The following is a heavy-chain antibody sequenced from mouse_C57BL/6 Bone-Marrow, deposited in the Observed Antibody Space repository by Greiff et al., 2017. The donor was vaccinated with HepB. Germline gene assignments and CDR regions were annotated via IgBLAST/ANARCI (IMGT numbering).Heavy chain of an antibody. CDR2: INPNNGGT. J-gene: IGHJ1*03. CDR3: ARSGIYYGSSYGWYFDV. V-gene: IGHV1-26*01. CDR1: GYTFTDYY. Sequence: VQLKQSGPELVKPGASVKISCKASGYTFTDYYMNWVKQSHGKSLEWIGDINPNNGGTSYNQKFKGKATLTVDKSSSTAYMELRSLTSEDSAVYYCARSGIYYGSSYGWYFDVWGTGTTVTVSS. D-gene: IGHD1-1*01.